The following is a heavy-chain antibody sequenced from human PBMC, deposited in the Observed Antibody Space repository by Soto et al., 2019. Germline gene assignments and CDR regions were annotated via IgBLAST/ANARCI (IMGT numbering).Heavy chain of an antibody. V-gene: IGHV3-21*01. J-gene: IGHJ4*02. CDR2: ISKSDYT. CDR3: AREDSIIIPAVSDF. D-gene: IGHD2-2*01. Sequence: GGSLRLSCTVSGFAFNNYGINWVRQAPGKGLEWVSSISKSDYTYYSDSVKGRFAISRDNAKSSVSLQMNTLRVEDTAVYYCAREDSIIIPAVSDFWGQGTLVTVS. CDR1: GFAFNNYG.